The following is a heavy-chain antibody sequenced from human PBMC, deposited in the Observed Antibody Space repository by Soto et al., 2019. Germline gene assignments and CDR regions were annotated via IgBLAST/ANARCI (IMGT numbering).Heavy chain of an antibody. V-gene: IGHV3-43*01. Sequence: GGSLRLSCAASGFTFDDYTMHWVRQAPGKGLEWVALISWDGGSTYYADSVKGRFTISRDNSKNSLYLQMNSLRTEDTALYYCARMVRGDYYYYYGMDVWGQGTTVTVSS. CDR3: ARMVRGDYYYYYGMDV. D-gene: IGHD3-10*01. CDR1: GFTFDDYT. CDR2: ISWDGGST. J-gene: IGHJ6*02.